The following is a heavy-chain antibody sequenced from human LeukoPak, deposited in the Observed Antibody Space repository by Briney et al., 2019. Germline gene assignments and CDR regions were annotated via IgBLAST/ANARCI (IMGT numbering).Heavy chain of an antibody. CDR2: IYHSGGT. V-gene: IGHV4-38-2*02. CDR3: AREGWPGY. J-gene: IGHJ4*02. D-gene: IGHD6-19*01. CDR1: GYSISSGYY. Sequence: SETLSLTCTVSGYSISSGYYWGWIRQPPGKGLEWIGSIYHSGGTYYNPSLKSRVTISVDTSKNQFPLKLSSVTAADTAVYYCAREGWPGYWGQGTLVTVSS.